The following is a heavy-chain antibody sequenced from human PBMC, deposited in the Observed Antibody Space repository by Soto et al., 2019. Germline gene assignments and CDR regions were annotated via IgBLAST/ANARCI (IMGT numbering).Heavy chain of an antibody. J-gene: IGHJ5*02. D-gene: IGHD6-13*01. CDR3: TRARAIAAAGISWFDP. CDR2: INSDGSST. CDR1: GFTFSSYW. Sequence: EVQLVESGGGLVQPGGSLRLSCAASGFTFSSYWMHWVRQAPGKGLVWVSRINSDGSSTSYADSVKGRFTISRDNAKNTLYLQMNRLRAEDTAVYYCTRARAIAAAGISWFDPWGQGTLVTVSS. V-gene: IGHV3-74*01.